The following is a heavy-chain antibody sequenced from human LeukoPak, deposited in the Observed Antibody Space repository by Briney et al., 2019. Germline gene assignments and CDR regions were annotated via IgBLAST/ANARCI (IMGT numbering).Heavy chain of an antibody. V-gene: IGHV4-4*07. CDR1: GASMSNDY. CDR2: INSRGTT. CDR3: ASSGLGATVDWNAFDI. Sequence: PSETLSLTCTVSGASMSNDYWIWIRQSAGKGLEWIGRINSRGTTRYDSSFRSRVTMSVDTSKSQFSLKLTSVTAADTAIYFCASSGLGATVDWNAFDIWGQGTVVTVSS. J-gene: IGHJ3*02. D-gene: IGHD5-12*01.